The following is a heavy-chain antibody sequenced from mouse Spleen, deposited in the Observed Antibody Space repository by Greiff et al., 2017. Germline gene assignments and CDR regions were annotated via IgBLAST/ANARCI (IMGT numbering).Heavy chain of an antibody. Sequence: VQLQQSGAELVRPGASVKLSCKASGYTFTDYYINWVKQRPGQGLEWIARIYPGSGNTYYNEKFKGKATLTAEKSSSTAYMQLSSLTSEDSAVYFCARRRRTGSFDYWGQGTTLTVSS. CDR3: ARRRRTGSFDY. J-gene: IGHJ2*01. CDR2: IYPGSGNT. CDR1: GYTFTDYY. D-gene: IGHD4-1*01. V-gene: IGHV1-76*01.